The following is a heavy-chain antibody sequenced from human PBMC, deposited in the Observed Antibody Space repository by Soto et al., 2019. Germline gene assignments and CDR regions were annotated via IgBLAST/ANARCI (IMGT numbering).Heavy chain of an antibody. CDR2: IWYDGSNK. J-gene: IGHJ4*02. CDR3: ARGGNDYAGDSSFVPKWQLFGY. D-gene: IGHD2-21*01. V-gene: IGHV3-30-3*01. CDR1: GFSFSTFA. Sequence: QVQLVESGGGVVQPGRSLRLSCAASGFSFSTFAMHWVRQAPGKGLEWVAIIWYDGSNKFYVDSVKGRFSISRDNSRNTLYLQMNSLRAEDTAVCYCARGGNDYAGDSSFVPKWQLFGYWGQGTLVTVSS.